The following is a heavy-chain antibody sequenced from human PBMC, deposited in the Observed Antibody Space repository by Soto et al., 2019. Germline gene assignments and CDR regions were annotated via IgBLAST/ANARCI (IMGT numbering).Heavy chain of an antibody. D-gene: IGHD3-16*01. V-gene: IGHV3-53*01. CDR3: ARDSRYVGDNYGLDH. J-gene: IGHJ4*02. CDR2: IYSAGNT. CDR1: GFTVSRTY. Sequence: GVSLRLSCAASGFTVSRTYMTWVRQAPGKGLEWVSVIYSAGNTYYADSVKGRFTISRDNSRNTVYLQMNSLRAEDTAIYYCARDSRYVGDNYGLDHWGQGSLVTVSS.